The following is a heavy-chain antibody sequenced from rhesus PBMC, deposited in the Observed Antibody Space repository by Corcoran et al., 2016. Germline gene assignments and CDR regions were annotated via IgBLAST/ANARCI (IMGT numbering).Heavy chain of an antibody. V-gene: IGHV4-106*01. J-gene: IGHJ5-1*01. CDR2: IYGSGGST. CDR1: GASISDVYY. Sequence: QVQLQEPGPGLVKPSETLSLTSSVSGASISDVYYWSGFLTPPGKGPERIGYIYGSGGSTNYHPSLKNRLTISTDTSKNPFSLKLSSVTAADAAVYYCARRGNRFDVWGAGVLVTVSS. CDR3: ARRGNRFDV.